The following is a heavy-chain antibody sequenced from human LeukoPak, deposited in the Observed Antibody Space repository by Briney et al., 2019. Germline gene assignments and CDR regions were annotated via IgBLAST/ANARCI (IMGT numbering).Heavy chain of an antibody. J-gene: IGHJ4*02. CDR1: GFTFSSYA. CDR2: ISYDGSNK. Sequence: GGSLRLSCAASGFTFSSYAMHWVRQAPGKGLEWVAVISYDGSNKYYADSVKGRFTISRDNSKNTLYLQMNSLRAEDTAVYYYARDRQAAGIFDDYWGQGTLVTVSS. CDR3: ARDRQAAGIFDDY. D-gene: IGHD6-13*01. V-gene: IGHV3-30*04.